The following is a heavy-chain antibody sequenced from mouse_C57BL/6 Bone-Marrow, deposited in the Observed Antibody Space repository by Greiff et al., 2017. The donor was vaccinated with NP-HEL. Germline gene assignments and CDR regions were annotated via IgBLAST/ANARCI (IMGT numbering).Heavy chain of an antibody. J-gene: IGHJ2*01. CDR3: ARLEGDY. V-gene: IGHV3-6*01. Sequence: VQLQQSGPGLVKPSQSLSLTCSVTGYSITSGYYWNWIRQFPGNKLEWMGYISYDGSNNYNPSLKNRISITRDTSKNQFFLKLNSVTTEDTATYYCARLEGDYWGQGTTLTVSS. CDR1: GYSITSGYY. CDR2: ISYDGSN.